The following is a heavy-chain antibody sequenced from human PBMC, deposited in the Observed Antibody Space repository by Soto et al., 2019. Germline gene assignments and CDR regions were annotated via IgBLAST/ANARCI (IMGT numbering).Heavy chain of an antibody. D-gene: IGHD6-19*01. V-gene: IGHV3-7*01. Sequence: GGSLRLSCAASGFTFSTYWMTWVRQAPGKGLEWVANIKQDESEKYYVDSVKGRFTISRDNAKNSLFLQMNSLRADDTAVYYCARVGQWPYDALDIWGQGTMVT. CDR1: GFTFSTYW. CDR2: IKQDESEK. J-gene: IGHJ3*02. CDR3: ARVGQWPYDALDI.